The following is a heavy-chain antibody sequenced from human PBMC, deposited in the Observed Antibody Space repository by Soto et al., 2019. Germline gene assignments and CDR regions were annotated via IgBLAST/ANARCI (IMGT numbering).Heavy chain of an antibody. Sequence: QVQLVQSGAEVKEPGSSVKVSCKASGGTFADFIMNWVRQTPGQGLEWMGGIVPMFGTATYAEKFKGRVTISATGSTSTAYMELTSLRSEDTAVYYCARNGTYSSSLSQYSGMDGWGQGPRSPSP. D-gene: IGHD6-6*01. CDR3: ARNGTYSSSLSQYSGMDG. J-gene: IGHJ6*02. V-gene: IGHV1-69*01. CDR2: IVPMFGTA. CDR1: GGTFADFI.